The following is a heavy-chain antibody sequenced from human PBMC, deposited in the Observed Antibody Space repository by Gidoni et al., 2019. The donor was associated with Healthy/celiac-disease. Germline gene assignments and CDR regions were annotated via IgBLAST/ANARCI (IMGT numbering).Heavy chain of an antibody. Sequence: EVQLVESGGVLVKPGGSLRLSCAASGFNFSNAWMSWVRQAPGKGLEWVGRIKSKTDGGTTDYAAPVKGRFTISRDDSKNTLYLQMNSLKTEDTAVYYCTTEGIVSVLFDLWGRGTLVTVSS. CDR2: IKSKTDGGTT. CDR1: GFNFSNAW. V-gene: IGHV3-15*01. CDR3: TTEGIVSVLFDL. D-gene: IGHD3-10*01. J-gene: IGHJ2*01.